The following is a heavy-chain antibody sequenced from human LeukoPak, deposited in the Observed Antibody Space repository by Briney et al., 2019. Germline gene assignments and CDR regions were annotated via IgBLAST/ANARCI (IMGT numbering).Heavy chain of an antibody. Sequence: GGSLRLSCAASGFTFSDYYMSWIRQAPGKGLEWVSYISSGSSYTNCADSVKGRFTISRDNAKNSLYLQMNSLRAEDTAVYYCARQRGQRKASDYWGQGTLVTVSS. CDR3: ARQRGQRKASDY. D-gene: IGHD6-25*01. CDR2: ISSGSSYT. V-gene: IGHV3-11*06. J-gene: IGHJ4*02. CDR1: GFTFSDYY.